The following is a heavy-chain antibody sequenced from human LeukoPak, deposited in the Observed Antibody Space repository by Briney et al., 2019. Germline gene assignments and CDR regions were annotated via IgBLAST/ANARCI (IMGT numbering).Heavy chain of an antibody. CDR1: GGSISSYY. D-gene: IGHD3-3*01. Sequence: PSETLSLTCTVSGGSISSYYWSWIRQPPGKGLEWIGYIYYSGSTNYNPSLKSRVTISVDTSKNQFSLKLSSVTAADTAVYYCARGESYDFWSGYSLQFDYWGQGTLVTVSS. J-gene: IGHJ4*02. CDR3: ARGESYDFWSGYSLQFDY. CDR2: IYYSGST. V-gene: IGHV4-59*01.